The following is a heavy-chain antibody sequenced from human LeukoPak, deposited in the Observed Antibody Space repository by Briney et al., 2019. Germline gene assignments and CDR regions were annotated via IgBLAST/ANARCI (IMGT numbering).Heavy chain of an antibody. J-gene: IGHJ5*02. CDR2: IYYSGST. V-gene: IGHV4-59*12. D-gene: IGHD5-24*01. CDR3: ARESLTWLQSRTSWFDP. CDR1: GVSISSYY. Sequence: SSETLSLTCTVSGVSISSYYWSWIRQPPGKGLEWIGYIYYSGSTNYNPSLKSRVTISVDTSKNQFSLKLSSVTAADTAVYYCARESLTWLQSRTSWFDPWGQGTLVTVSS.